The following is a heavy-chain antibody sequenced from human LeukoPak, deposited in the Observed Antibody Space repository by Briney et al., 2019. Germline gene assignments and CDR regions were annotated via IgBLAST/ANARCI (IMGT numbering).Heavy chain of an antibody. CDR1: GGSFSSYY. CDR2: IYYSGST. V-gene: IGHV4-59*12. J-gene: IGHJ4*02. CDR3: ARGGSRRAYDILTGYAIKAFFDY. Sequence: SDTLSLSCTVSGGSFSSYYMSWVRQPPGNGLEWIGYIYYSGSTNYNPSLKSRVTISVDRSKNQLSLQLSSVTAADTAVYYCARGGSRRAYDILTGYAIKAFFDYWGQGTLVTVSS. D-gene: IGHD3-9*01.